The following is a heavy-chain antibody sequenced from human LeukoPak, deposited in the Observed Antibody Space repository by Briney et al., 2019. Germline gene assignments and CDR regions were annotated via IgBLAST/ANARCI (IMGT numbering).Heavy chain of an antibody. CDR3: ARYYYASSGYYYFDY. J-gene: IGHJ4*02. Sequence: SETLSLTCTVSAGSVTNGNYYWTWIRQHPGKGLEWIRHIYYNGNTFYNSSLKSRLSISVDTSKNQFSMKLNSVTAADTAVYFCARYYYASSGYYYFDYGGQGTLVTVSS. D-gene: IGHD3-22*01. CDR1: AGSVTNGNYY. CDR2: IYYNGNT. V-gene: IGHV4-31*03.